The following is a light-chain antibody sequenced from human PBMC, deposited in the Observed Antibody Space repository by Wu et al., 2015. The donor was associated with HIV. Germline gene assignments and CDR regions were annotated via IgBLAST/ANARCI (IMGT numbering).Light chain of an antibody. CDR3: QQYTSSSLT. V-gene: IGKV1-5*03. CDR1: QSISSW. J-gene: IGKJ1*01. CDR2: KAS. Sequence: DIQMTQSPSTLSASVGDGVTITCRASQSISSWLAWYQQKPGKAPKLLIYKASSLESGVPSRFSGSGSGTVFTLTITSLQPDDFASYYCQQYTSSSLTFGQGTKVEIK.